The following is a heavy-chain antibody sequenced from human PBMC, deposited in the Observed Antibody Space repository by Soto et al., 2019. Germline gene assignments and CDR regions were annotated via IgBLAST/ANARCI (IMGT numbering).Heavy chain of an antibody. J-gene: IGHJ6*02. Sequence: PSETLSLTCAVSGGSISSSNWWSWVRQPPGKGLEWIGEIYHSGSTNYNPSLKSRVTISVDKSKNQFSPKLSSVTAADTAVYYCARDSSQQWLVRDGMDVWGQGTTVTVSS. CDR2: IYHSGST. D-gene: IGHD6-19*01. V-gene: IGHV4-4*02. CDR3: ARDSSQQWLVRDGMDV. CDR1: GGSISSSNW.